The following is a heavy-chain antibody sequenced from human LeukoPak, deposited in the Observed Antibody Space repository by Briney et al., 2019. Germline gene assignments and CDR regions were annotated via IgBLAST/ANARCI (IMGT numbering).Heavy chain of an antibody. CDR2: IIPIFGTA. CDR3: ARDSTGYCSSTSCYPFDYYYYMDV. D-gene: IGHD2-2*01. V-gene: IGHV1-69*13. CDR1: GYTFTSYA. Sequence: GASVKVSCKASGYTFTSYAISWVRQAPGQGLEWMGGIIPIFGTANYAQKFQGRVTITADESTSTAYMELSSLRSEDTAVYYCARDSTGYCSSTSCYPFDYYYYMDVWGKGTTVTVSS. J-gene: IGHJ6*03.